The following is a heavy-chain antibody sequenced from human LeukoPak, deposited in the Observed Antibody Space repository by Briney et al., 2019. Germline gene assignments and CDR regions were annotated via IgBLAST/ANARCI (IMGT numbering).Heavy chain of an antibody. CDR3: ARDPGCLDY. V-gene: IGHV3-7*01. CDR2: IRQDGNEK. Sequence: GGSLRLSCADSGFTFGKFWMSWVRQAPGKGLEWAANIRQDGNEKYYVDSVKGRFTISRDNAKNSLYLEMNSLKAEDTAVYYCARDPGCLDYWGQGTLVTVSS. D-gene: IGHD6-19*01. CDR1: GFTFGKFW. J-gene: IGHJ4*02.